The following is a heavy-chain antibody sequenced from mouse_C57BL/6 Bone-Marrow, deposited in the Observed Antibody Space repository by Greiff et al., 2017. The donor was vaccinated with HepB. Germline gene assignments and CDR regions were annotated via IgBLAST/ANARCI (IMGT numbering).Heavy chain of an antibody. D-gene: IGHD1-1*01. CDR2: IDPSDSYT. Sequence: QVQLQQPGAELVMPGASVKLSCKASGYTFTSYWMHWVKQRPGQGLEWIGEIDPSDSYTNYNQKFKGKSTLTVDKTSSTAYMQLSSLTSEDSAVYYCASRFITTGIWDYAMDYWCRGTSVTVSA. J-gene: IGHJ4*01. CDR1: GYTFTSYW. V-gene: IGHV1-69*01. CDR3: ASRFITTGIWDYAMDY.